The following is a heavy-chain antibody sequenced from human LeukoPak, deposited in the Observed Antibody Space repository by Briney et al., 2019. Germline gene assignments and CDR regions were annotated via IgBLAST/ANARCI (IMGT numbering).Heavy chain of an antibody. CDR1: GGSVSSSNW. V-gene: IGHV4-4*02. CDR2: IYHTGST. Sequence: SETLSLTCAVSGGSVSSSNWWSWVRQPPGKGLEWIGEIYHTGSTNYNPSLKSRVTISVDKSKNQFSLKLSSVTAADTAVYYCARVPEEYQLDYWGQGTLVTVSS. CDR3: ARVPEEYQLDY. D-gene: IGHD2-2*01. J-gene: IGHJ4*02.